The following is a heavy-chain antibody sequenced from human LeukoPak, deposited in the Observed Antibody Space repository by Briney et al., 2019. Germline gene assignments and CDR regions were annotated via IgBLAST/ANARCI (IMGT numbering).Heavy chain of an antibody. Sequence: SVKVSCKASGGTFSSYAISWVRQAPGQGLEWMGGIIPIFGTANYAQKFQGRVTITTDESTSTAYMELSSLRSEDTAVYYCAKTPDVDIVATIWYFDLWGRGTLVTVSS. CDR2: IIPIFGTA. D-gene: IGHD5-12*01. CDR3: AKTPDVDIVATIWYFDL. V-gene: IGHV1-69*05. J-gene: IGHJ2*01. CDR1: GGTFSSYA.